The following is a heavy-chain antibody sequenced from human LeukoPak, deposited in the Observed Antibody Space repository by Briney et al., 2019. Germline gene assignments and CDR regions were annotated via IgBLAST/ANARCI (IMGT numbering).Heavy chain of an antibody. Sequence: GGSLRLSCAASGFTFSSYSMNWVRQAPGRGLEWVSSISSSSSYIYYADSLKGRFTISRDDAKNSLYLQMNSLRAEDTAVYYCARDLKTSFSTPGGYWGQGTLVTVSS. CDR2: ISSSSSYI. J-gene: IGHJ4*02. D-gene: IGHD2-2*01. CDR3: ARDLKTSFSTPGGY. CDR1: GFTFSSYS. V-gene: IGHV3-21*01.